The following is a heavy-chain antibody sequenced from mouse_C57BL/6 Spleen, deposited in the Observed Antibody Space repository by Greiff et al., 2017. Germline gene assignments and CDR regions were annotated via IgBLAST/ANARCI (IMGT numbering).Heavy chain of an antibody. J-gene: IGHJ2*01. CDR1: GYTFTEYT. D-gene: IGHD4-1*01. Sequence: QVQLQQSGAELVKPGASVKLSCKASGYTFTEYTIHWVKQRSGQGLEWIGWFYPGSGSIKYNEKFKDTAKLTADKSSSTVYMGLSRLASEDSAVYFCARHEGRTGTVDYWGQGTTLTVSS. CDR3: ARHEGRTGTVDY. V-gene: IGHV1-62-2*01. CDR2: FYPGSGSI.